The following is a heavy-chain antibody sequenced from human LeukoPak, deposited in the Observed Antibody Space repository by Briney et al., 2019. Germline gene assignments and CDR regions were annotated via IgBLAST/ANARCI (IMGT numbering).Heavy chain of an antibody. D-gene: IGHD3-22*01. V-gene: IGHV4-34*01. J-gene: IGHJ4*02. CDR1: GGSFSGYY. Sequence: SETPSLTCAVYGGSFSGYYWSRIRQPPGKGLEWIGEINHSGSTNYNPSLKSRVTISVDTSKNQFSLKLSSVTAADTAVYYCARGFSRYYYDSSGYYYYWGQGTLVTVSS. CDR2: INHSGST. CDR3: ARGFSRYYYDSSGYYYY.